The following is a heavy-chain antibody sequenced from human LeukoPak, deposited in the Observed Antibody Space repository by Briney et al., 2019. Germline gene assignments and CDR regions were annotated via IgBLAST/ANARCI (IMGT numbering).Heavy chain of an antibody. CDR2: IIPIFGTA. J-gene: IGHJ4*02. CDR1: GGTFSSYA. Sequence: SVKVSCKASGGTFSSYAISWVRQAPGQGLEWMGGIIPIFGTANYAQKFQGRVTITTDESTSTAYMELSSLRSEDTAVYYCARASGTTVTLGCGGDCYPTGPFDYWGQGTLVTVSS. D-gene: IGHD2-21*01. V-gene: IGHV1-69*05. CDR3: ARASGTTVTLGCGGDCYPTGPFDY.